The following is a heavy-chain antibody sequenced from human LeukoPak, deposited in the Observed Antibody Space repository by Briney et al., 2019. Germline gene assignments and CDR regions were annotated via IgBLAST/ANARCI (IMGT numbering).Heavy chain of an antibody. CDR1: GFTFSSYG. J-gene: IGHJ6*02. Sequence: PGRSLRLSCGASGFTFSSYGMHWVRQAPGKGPEWVAVISYDGSNRYYADSVKGRFTISRDNSKNTLYLQMNSLRAEDTAVYYCAKTYFQSVYYYYGMDVWGQGTTVTVSS. V-gene: IGHV3-30*18. D-gene: IGHD2-21*01. CDR3: AKTYFQSVYYYYGMDV. CDR2: ISYDGSNR.